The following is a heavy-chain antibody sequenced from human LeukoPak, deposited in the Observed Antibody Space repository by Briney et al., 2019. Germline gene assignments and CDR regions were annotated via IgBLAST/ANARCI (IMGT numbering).Heavy chain of an antibody. V-gene: IGHV1-46*01. CDR1: GYTFTSYY. CDR2: INPSGGST. J-gene: IGHJ4*02. Sequence: GASVKVSCKASGYTFTSYYMHWVRQAPGQGLEWMGIINPSGGSTSYAQKFQGRVTMTRDTSTSTVYMELSSLRSEDTAVYYCARLDYYGSSGHNRDFDYWGQGTLVTVSS. CDR3: ARLDYYGSSGHNRDFDY. D-gene: IGHD3-22*01.